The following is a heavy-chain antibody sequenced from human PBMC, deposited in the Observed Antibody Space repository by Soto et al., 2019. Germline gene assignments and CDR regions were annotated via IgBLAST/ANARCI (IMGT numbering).Heavy chain of an antibody. D-gene: IGHD3-3*01. CDR2: MNPNSGNT. V-gene: IGHV1-8*01. Sequence: VASVKVSCKASGYTFTSYDINWVRQATGQGLEWMGWMNPNSGNTGYAQKFQGRVTMTRNPPKSTAYMELSRLRSEDTAVYYCARFLRFLGWPHEYYYYYGMDVWGQGPTVTVSS. CDR1: GYTFTSYD. J-gene: IGHJ6*02. CDR3: ARFLRFLGWPHEYYYYYGMDV.